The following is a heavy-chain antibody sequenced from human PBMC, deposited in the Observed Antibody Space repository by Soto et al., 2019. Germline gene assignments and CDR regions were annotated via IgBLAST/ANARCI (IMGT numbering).Heavy chain of an antibody. J-gene: IGHJ4*02. CDR1: GFTFSSYG. CDR2: IWHDGMNK. D-gene: IGHD3-3*02. V-gene: IGHV3-33*01. CDR3: TRARGSDDRISY. Sequence: QVQLVESGGGVVQPERSLTLSCAASGFTFSSYGMHWIRQAPGKGLEWVAVIWHDGMNKYYADSVRGRLTISRDNSKKTLYLYMNSLRAEDTAVYYGTRARGSDDRISYGGQGTLVTVSS.